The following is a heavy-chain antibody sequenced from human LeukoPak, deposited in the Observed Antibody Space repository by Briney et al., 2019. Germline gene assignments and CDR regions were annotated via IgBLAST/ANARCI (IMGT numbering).Heavy chain of an antibody. J-gene: IGHJ3*02. Sequence: SVKVSCKASGYTFTSYYMHWVRQAPGQGLEWMGRIIPIFGTANYAQKFQGRVTITADESTSTAYMELSSLRSEDTAVYYCARDWGGFDAFDIWGQGTMVTVSS. V-gene: IGHV1-69*13. CDR2: IIPIFGTA. CDR1: GYTFTSYY. D-gene: IGHD7-27*01. CDR3: ARDWGGFDAFDI.